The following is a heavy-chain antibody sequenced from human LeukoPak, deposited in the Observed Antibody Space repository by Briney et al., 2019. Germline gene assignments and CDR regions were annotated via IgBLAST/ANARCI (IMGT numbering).Heavy chain of an antibody. CDR2: ISGSGGST. CDR3: GRQYCSGGSCYSAFDI. V-gene: IGHV3-23*01. Sequence: GGSLRLSCAASGFTFSSYAMNWVRQVPGKGLEWVSTISGSGGSTYYADSVKGRFTISRDNSKNTLYLQMNSLRAEDTAVYFCGRQYCSGGSCYSAFDIWGQGTMVTVSS. CDR1: GFTFSSYA. D-gene: IGHD2-15*01. J-gene: IGHJ3*02.